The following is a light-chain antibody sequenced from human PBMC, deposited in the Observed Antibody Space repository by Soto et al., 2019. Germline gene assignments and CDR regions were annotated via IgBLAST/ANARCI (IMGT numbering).Light chain of an antibody. CDR2: GAS. J-gene: IGKJ1*01. CDR3: QQYGSSPL. V-gene: IGKV3-20*01. CDR1: QSVSSSY. Sequence: EMVLTQSPGTLSLSPGERATLSCRASQSVSSSYLAWYQQNPGQAPRLLIYGASSRATGIPDRFSGSGSATDFTLTISRLEPEDFAVYYCQQYGSSPLFGQGTKVEIK.